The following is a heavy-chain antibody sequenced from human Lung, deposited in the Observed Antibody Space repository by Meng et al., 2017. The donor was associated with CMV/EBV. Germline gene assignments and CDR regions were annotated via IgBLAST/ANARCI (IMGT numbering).Heavy chain of an antibody. CDR2: IDSSGTT. CDR1: VGPFTGGGT. CDR3: ARGKQDAWELLAY. Sequence: GLGLGGPLGSLSVTCAGCVGPFTGGGTKCGCIRQSTGRGLGVIGSIDSSGTTYHNPSLKDRAFISADMFRGQLSLGLASVSAADTAVYYCARGKQDAWELLAYWGQGALVTVSS. V-gene: IGHV4-39*07. D-gene: IGHD1-26*01. J-gene: IGHJ4*02.